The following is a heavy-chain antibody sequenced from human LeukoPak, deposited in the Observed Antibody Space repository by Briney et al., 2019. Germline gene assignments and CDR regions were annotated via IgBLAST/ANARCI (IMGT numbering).Heavy chain of an antibody. CDR1: GGSISSGTFH. CDR2: IYASGT. J-gene: IGHJ3*02. V-gene: IGHV4-61*02. Sequence: PSQTLSLTCTVSGGSISSGTFHWRWIRQPAGKGLEWIGRIYASGTTYSPSLQSRVTISLDRSKNQFSLRLGSVTAADTAVYYCARRSPIVAAGDAFDIWGQGTMVTVSS. CDR3: ARRSPIVAAGDAFDI. D-gene: IGHD6-25*01.